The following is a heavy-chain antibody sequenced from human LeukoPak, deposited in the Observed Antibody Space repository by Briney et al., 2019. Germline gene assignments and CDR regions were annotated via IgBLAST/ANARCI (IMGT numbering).Heavy chain of an antibody. J-gene: IGHJ4*02. CDR1: GFTFSDHY. Sequence: GGSLRLSCAASGFTFSDHYMSWIRQAPGKGLEWVSHISSSGFNTYYADSARGRFTVSRDNPRKSLYLQMNSLRAEDTAVYYCARDSTSVGFDYWGQGTLVTVSS. CDR3: ARDSTSVGFDY. D-gene: IGHD4-23*01. CDR2: ISSSGFNT. V-gene: IGHV3-11*04.